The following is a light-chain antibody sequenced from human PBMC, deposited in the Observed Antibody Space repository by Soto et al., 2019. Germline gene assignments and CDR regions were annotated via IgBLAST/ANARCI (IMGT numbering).Light chain of an antibody. CDR2: AAS. CDR1: QSISSY. J-gene: IGKJ1*01. Sequence: DIQMTQSPSSLSASVGDKVTITCRASQSISSYLNWYQQKPGKAPKLLIYAASSLQSGVPSRFSGSGSGTDFTLTISSLQPEDFATYYCQQSYSTLGWTFGQRTKVDIK. CDR3: QQSYSTLGWT. V-gene: IGKV1-39*01.